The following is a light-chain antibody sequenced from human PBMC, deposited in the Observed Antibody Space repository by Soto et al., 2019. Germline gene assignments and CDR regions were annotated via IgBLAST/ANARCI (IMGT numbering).Light chain of an antibody. Sequence: DIQMTQSPSSLSASVGDRVTITCRASQSISSYLNWHQQKPGKAPKLLIYAASSLQSGVPSRFSGSGSGTDFTLTISSLQPEDFASYYCQQSSSTPWTFGQGTKVDIK. V-gene: IGKV1-39*01. J-gene: IGKJ1*01. CDR1: QSISSY. CDR3: QQSSSTPWT. CDR2: AAS.